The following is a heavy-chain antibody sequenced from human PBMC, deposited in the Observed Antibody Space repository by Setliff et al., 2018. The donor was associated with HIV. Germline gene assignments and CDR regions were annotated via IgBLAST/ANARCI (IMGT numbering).Heavy chain of an antibody. CDR3: ARGGTPRVATLYWFDP. V-gene: IGHV1-2*02. CDR2: INPLSDAT. J-gene: IGHJ5*02. Sequence: ASVKVSCKASGYTFSDYYLHWVRQAPGQAIEWMGWINPLSDATKFSHKFQESLRDPPDTSTSTVYMELRSLTSDDTALYYCARGGTPRVATLYWFDPWGQGTLVTVSS. D-gene: IGHD2-15*01. CDR1: GYTFSDYY.